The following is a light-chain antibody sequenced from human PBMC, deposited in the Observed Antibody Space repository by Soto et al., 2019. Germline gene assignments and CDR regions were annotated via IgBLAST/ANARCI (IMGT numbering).Light chain of an antibody. CDR2: WAS. V-gene: IGKV4-1*01. Sequence: DIVMTQSPDSLAVSLGERATINCKSSQSVLYSSNNKNYLAWYQQKPGQPPKLLIYWASTRESGVPDRFSGSGSGTDFTLSNSSLQAEAVAVYYCQQYYSTPTCGQGTKVEIK. CDR3: QQYYSTPT. CDR1: QSVLYSSNNKNY. J-gene: IGKJ1*01.